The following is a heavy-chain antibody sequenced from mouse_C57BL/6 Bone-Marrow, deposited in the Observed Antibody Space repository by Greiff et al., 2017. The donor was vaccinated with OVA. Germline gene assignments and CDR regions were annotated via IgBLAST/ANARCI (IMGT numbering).Heavy chain of an antibody. Sequence: EVKLVESGPELVKPGASVKIPCKASGYTFTDYNMDWVKQSHGKSLEWIGDINPNNGGTIYNQKFKGKATLTVDKSSSTAYMELRSLTSEDTAVYYCAREGQLRPFAYWGQGTLVTVSA. V-gene: IGHV1-18*01. J-gene: IGHJ3*01. CDR3: AREGQLRPFAY. CDR2: INPNNGGT. CDR1: GYTFTDYN. D-gene: IGHD3-2*02.